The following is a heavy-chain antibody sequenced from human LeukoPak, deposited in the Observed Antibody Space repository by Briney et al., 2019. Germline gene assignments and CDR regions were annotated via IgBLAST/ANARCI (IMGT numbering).Heavy chain of an antibody. V-gene: IGHV3-48*01. J-gene: IGHJ4*02. CDR3: ARDHNYAFDN. D-gene: IGHD1-1*01. Sequence: PGGSLRLSCTASGFPFIEYSMNWVRQAPGKGLEWISYIGSDSGNTKYADSVRGRFTISADKAKNSLYLQMNSLRVEDTSGYYCARDHNYAFDNRGKGTLVSVAS. CDR2: IGSDSGNT. CDR1: GFPFIEYS.